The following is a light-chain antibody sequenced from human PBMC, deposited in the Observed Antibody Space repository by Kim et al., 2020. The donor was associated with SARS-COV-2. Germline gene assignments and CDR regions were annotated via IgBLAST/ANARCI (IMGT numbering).Light chain of an antibody. CDR2: AAS. CDR1: QTVSSSY. J-gene: IGKJ3*01. Sequence: PGTRATLSCRASQTVSSSYLAWYQEKPGQAPRLLIYAASTRATGIPDRFSGSGSGTDFTLTISRLEPEDFAVYYCQQYGSSPPFTFGPGTKVDIK. CDR3: QQYGSSPPFT. V-gene: IGKV3-20*01.